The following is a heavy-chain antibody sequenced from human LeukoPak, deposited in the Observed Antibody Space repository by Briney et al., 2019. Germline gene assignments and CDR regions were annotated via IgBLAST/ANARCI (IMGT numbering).Heavy chain of an antibody. CDR2: IYYSGST. D-gene: IGHD6-19*01. V-gene: IGHV4-59*01. CDR3: ARGPAVDY. J-gene: IGHJ4*02. Sequence: PSETPSLTCTVSGGSISSYYWSWIRQPPGKGLEWIGYIYYSGSTNYNPSLKSRVTISVDTSKNQFSLKLSSVTAADTAVYYCARGPAVDYWGQGTLVTVSS. CDR1: GGSISSYY.